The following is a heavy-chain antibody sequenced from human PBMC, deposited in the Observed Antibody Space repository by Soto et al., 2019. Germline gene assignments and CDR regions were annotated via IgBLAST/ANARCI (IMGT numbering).Heavy chain of an antibody. CDR2: SRDKPQGYST. D-gene: IGHD3-22*01. J-gene: IGHJ4*02. CDR1: GLTFSTYG. Sequence: GGSLRLSCEASGLTFSTYGMHWVRRAPGKGLEWVGRSRDKPQGYSTAYAASVKGRFTTSRDESKNSAYLQMNSLKTEDTAVYYCVRATYFSDSSGYTRCLDYWGQGTLVTVSS. CDR3: VRATYFSDSSGYTRCLDY. V-gene: IGHV3-72*01.